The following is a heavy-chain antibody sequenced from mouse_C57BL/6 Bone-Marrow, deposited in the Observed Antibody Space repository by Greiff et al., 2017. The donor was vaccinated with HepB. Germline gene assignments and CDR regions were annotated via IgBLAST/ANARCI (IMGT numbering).Heavy chain of an antibody. CDR2: LYPGSGST. CDR3: ARRDYGSSWYFDV. J-gene: IGHJ1*03. V-gene: IGHV1-55*01. CDR1: GYTFTSYW. Sequence: QVQLQQPGAELVKPGASVKMSCKASGYTFTSYWITWVKQRPGQGLEWIGDLYPGSGSTNYNEKFKSKATLTVDTSSSTAYMQLSSLTSEDSAVYYCARRDYGSSWYFDVWGTGTTVTVSS. D-gene: IGHD1-1*01.